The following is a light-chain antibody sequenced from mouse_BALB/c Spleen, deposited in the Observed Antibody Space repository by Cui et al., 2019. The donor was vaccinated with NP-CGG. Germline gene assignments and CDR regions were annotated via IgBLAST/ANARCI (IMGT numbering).Light chain of an antibody. Sequence: QPVVTQESTLTTTPGETVTLTCRSSTGTVTTSNYANWVQEKPDHLFTGRIVGTNNRAPGVPARFSGALMGDKDALTITGVETEDEAIYFCALWYSNHWVFGGGTKLTVL. V-gene: IGLV1*01. J-gene: IGLJ1*01. CDR1: TGTVTTSNY. CDR2: GTN. CDR3: ALWYSNHWV.